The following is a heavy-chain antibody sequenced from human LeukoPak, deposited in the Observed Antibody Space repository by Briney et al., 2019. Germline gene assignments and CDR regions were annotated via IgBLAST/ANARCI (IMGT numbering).Heavy chain of an antibody. V-gene: IGHV3-7*01. CDR2: IKRDGSEK. CDR1: GFTLSSYW. D-gene: IGHD1-26*01. Sequence: PGGSLRLSCAASGFTLSSYWMSWVRQAPGKGLEWVANIKRDGSEKYYVDSVKGRFTISRDNAKNLLYLQMNSLRVEDTAVYYCVRDDGADKPYWGQGTLVTVSS. CDR3: VRDDGADKPY. J-gene: IGHJ4*02.